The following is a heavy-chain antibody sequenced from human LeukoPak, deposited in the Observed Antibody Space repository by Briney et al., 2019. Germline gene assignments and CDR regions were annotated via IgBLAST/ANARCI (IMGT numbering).Heavy chain of an antibody. D-gene: IGHD3-3*01. CDR3: SRRVESAIGPFL. CDR1: GFTFSTHA. CDR2: IDGSGGST. Sequence: GGSLRLSCAASGFTFSTHAMTWVRQAPGKGLEWVSAIDGSGGSTSYADSVKGRFTISRDNSKNTLYLQMNSLRAGDTAVYYCSRRVESAIGPFLWGQGILVTVSS. V-gene: IGHV3-23*01. J-gene: IGHJ4*02.